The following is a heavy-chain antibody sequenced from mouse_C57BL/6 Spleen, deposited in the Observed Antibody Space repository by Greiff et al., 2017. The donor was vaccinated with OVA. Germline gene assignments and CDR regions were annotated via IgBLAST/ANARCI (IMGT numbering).Heavy chain of an antibody. J-gene: IGHJ2*01. D-gene: IGHD2-4*01. CDR3: ARQGDYDDVYYFDY. Sequence: QVQLQQSGPGLVAPSQSLSITCTVSGFSLTSYGVHWVRQPPGKGLEWLVVIWSDGSTTYNSALKSRLSISKDNSKSQVFLKMNSLQTDDTAMYYCARQGDYDDVYYFDYWGQGTTLTVSS. CDR1: GFSLTSYG. CDR2: IWSDGST. V-gene: IGHV2-6-1*01.